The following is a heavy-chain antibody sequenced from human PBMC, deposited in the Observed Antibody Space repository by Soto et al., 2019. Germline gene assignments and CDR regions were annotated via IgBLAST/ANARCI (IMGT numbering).Heavy chain of an antibody. Sequence: EVQLVESGGGLVQPGGSLRLSCAASGVTVSSNYMSWVRQAPGKGLEWVSVICSGGSTYYAASVKGRFTISRDNSKNTLYLQMNSLRAEDTAVYYCARHGYNYGGGYFDYWGQGTLVTVSS. CDR3: ARHGYNYGGGYFDY. J-gene: IGHJ4*02. D-gene: IGHD5-18*01. CDR1: GVTVSSNY. CDR2: ICSGGST. V-gene: IGHV3-66*04.